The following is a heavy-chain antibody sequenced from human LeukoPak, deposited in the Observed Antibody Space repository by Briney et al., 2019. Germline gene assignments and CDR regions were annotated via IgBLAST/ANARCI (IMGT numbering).Heavy chain of an antibody. CDR3: ARDNLWYYHILTAYYFDF. Sequence: GASVKVSCKASGYTFTSFALNWVRQAPGQGLEWMGSINTNTGNPTYAQGFTGRFVFSLDTSVSTAYLHISSLKAEDTAVYFCARDNLWYYHILTAYYFDFWGQGTLVTVSS. V-gene: IGHV7-4-1*02. J-gene: IGHJ4*02. CDR2: INTNTGNP. CDR1: GYTFTSFA. D-gene: IGHD3-9*01.